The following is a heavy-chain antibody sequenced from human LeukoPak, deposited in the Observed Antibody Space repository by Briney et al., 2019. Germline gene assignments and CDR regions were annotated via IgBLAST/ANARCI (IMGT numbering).Heavy chain of an antibody. J-gene: IGHJ4*02. CDR3: ARPYGMGWSGLEH. Sequence: GGSLRLSCAASGFTFSGHNMNWVRQAPGKGLEWISFVSISSGTIYYADSVNGRFRISRDNAKSSLDLEMNSLRAEDTAVYYCARPYGMGWSGLEHWGRGTLVTVSS. D-gene: IGHD6-19*01. V-gene: IGHV3-48*04. CDR2: VSISSGTI. CDR1: GFTFSGHN.